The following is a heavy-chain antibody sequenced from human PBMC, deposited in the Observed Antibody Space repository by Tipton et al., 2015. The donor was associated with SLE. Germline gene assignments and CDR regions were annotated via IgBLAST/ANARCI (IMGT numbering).Heavy chain of an antibody. J-gene: IGHJ4*02. V-gene: IGHV3-23*01. D-gene: IGHD3-10*01. CDR1: GFAFSKYA. Sequence: GSLRLSCAASGFAFSKYAMSWVRQAPGKGLEWVSTMSYSGSSIYYADSVKGRFTISRDNSNNTLFLLMNGLTTNDTAVYFCAKKGPMIQGASTFDQWGQGVLVVVSS. CDR2: MSYSGSSI. CDR3: AKKGPMIQGASTFDQ.